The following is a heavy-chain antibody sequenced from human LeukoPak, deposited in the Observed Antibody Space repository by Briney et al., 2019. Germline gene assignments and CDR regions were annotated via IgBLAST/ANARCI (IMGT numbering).Heavy chain of an antibody. V-gene: IGHV4-59*01. D-gene: IGHD3-22*01. CDR3: ARVRHTMIVGGNAFDI. J-gene: IGHJ3*02. Sequence: SETLSLTCTVSGGSISSYYWSWIRQPPGKGLEWIGYIYYSGSTNYNPSLKSRVTISVDTSKNQFSLKLSSVTAADTAVYYSARVRHTMIVGGNAFDIWGQGTMVTVSS. CDR2: IYYSGST. CDR1: GGSISSYY.